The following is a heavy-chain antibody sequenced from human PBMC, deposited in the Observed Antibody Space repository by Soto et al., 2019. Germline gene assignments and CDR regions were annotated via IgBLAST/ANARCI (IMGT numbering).Heavy chain of an antibody. V-gene: IGHV1-69*13. Sequence: SVKVSCKGSGGTFSSYAISWVLQAPGQGLEWMGGIIPIFGTANYAQKFQGRVTITADESTSTAYMELSSLRSEDTAVYYCARGGSGSIYYYYYYGMDVWGQGTTVTVSS. CDR3: ARGGSGSIYYYYYYGMDV. CDR2: IIPIFGTA. J-gene: IGHJ6*02. CDR1: GGTFSSYA. D-gene: IGHD3-10*01.